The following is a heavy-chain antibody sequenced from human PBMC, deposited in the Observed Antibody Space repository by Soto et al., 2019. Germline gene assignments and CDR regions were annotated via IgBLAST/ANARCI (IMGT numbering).Heavy chain of an antibody. Sequence: GGSLRLSCAASGFTFSNYAMSWVRQAPGKGLEWVSTISGNGGSTYYADSVKGRFTISRDNSKNMLFLQINSLRDDDSAVYYCAKRPASIITFDYWGQRTPVTVSS. CDR1: GFTFSNYA. D-gene: IGHD2-2*01. J-gene: IGHJ4*02. CDR2: ISGNGGST. CDR3: AKRPASIITFDY. V-gene: IGHV3-23*01.